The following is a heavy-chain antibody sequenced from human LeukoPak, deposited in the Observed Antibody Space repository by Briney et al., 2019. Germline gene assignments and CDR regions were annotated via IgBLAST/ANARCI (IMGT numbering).Heavy chain of an antibody. CDR3: ARDIVDILTGYYPYDAFDI. J-gene: IGHJ3*02. D-gene: IGHD3-9*01. CDR2: ISAYNGNT. CDR1: GYTFTSYG. V-gene: IGHV1-18*04. Sequence: ASVKVSCKASGYTFTSYGISWVRQAPGQGLEWMGWISAYNGNTNYAQKLQGRVTMTTDTSTSTAYMELRSLRSDDTAVYCCARDIVDILTGYYPYDAFDIWGQGTMVTVSS.